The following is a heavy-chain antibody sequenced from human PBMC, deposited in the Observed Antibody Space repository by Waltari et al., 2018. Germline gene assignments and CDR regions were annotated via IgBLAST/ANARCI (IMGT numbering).Heavy chain of an antibody. CDR2: INPNSGGT. V-gene: IGHV1-2*06. CDR3: ARVFPTSNPLVQGPGY. Sequence: QVQLVQSGAEVKKPGASVKVSCKASGYTFTGYYMHWVRQAPGQGLEWMGRINPNSGGTNYAQKFQGMVTMTRDTSISTAYMELSRLRSDDTAVYYCARVFPTSNPLVQGPGYWGQGTLVTVSS. D-gene: IGHD3-10*01. J-gene: IGHJ4*02. CDR1: GYTFTGYY.